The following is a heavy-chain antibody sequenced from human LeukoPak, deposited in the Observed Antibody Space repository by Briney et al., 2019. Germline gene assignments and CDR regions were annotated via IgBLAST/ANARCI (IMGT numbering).Heavy chain of an antibody. CDR3: ARGQGDSSGYYYLSYVYYYYYMDV. Sequence: SETLSLTCAVYGGSFSGYYWSWIRQPPGKGLEWIGEINHSGSTNYNPSLKSRVTISVDTSKNQFSLKLSSVTAADTAVYYCARGQGDSSGYYYLSYVYYYYYMDVWGKGTTVTVSS. D-gene: IGHD3-22*01. J-gene: IGHJ6*03. CDR1: GGSFSGYY. CDR2: INHSGST. V-gene: IGHV4-34*01.